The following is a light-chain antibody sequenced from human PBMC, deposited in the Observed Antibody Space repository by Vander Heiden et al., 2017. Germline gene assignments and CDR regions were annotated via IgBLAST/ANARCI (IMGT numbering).Light chain of an antibody. J-gene: IGKJ1*01. V-gene: IGKV1-5*03. CDR3: QQYNSHAT. CDR1: QSISSW. CDR2: KAS. Sequence: DIQITQSPSTLSASVGDRVTITCRASQSISSWLAWYQQKPGKAPKLLIYKASNLEIGVPSRFSGSGSGTEFLLTISSLQPDDFATYYCQQYNSHATFGHGTKVEIK.